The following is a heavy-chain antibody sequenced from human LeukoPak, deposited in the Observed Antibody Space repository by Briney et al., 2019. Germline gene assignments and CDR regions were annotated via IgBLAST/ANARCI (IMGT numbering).Heavy chain of an antibody. D-gene: IGHD5-18*01. V-gene: IGHV4-59*12. CDR3: ARDKQPGDY. CDR1: GGSISNYY. CDR2: IYYSGST. Sequence: SETLSLTCSVSGGSISNYYWGWIRQPPGKGLEWIGFIYYSGSTDYSPSLKSRVTISVDTSMNQFSLKLRSVTAADTAVYYCARDKQPGDYWGQGTLVTVSS. J-gene: IGHJ4*02.